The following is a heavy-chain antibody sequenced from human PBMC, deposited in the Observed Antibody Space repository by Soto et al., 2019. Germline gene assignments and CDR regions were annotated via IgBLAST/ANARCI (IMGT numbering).Heavy chain of an antibody. CDR1: GYIFIGYY. J-gene: IGHJ4*02. V-gene: IGHV1-2*02. CDR3: AKEGNGRSLSY. CDR2: INPHTGLT. Sequence: ASVKVSCKASGYIFIGYYVYGVRQAPGQGPEWIGWINPHTGLTAYAQKFQGRVTMTRDTPISTVYMELSRVRSDDTAIYYCAKEGNGRSLSYWGQGTLVTVSS. D-gene: IGHD2-15*01.